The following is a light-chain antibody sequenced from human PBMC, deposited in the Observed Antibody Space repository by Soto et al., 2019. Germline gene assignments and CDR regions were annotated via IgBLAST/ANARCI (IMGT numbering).Light chain of an antibody. CDR3: SSYTTSNTRQIV. CDR2: DVS. J-gene: IGLJ1*01. V-gene: IGLV2-14*03. Sequence: QSALTQPASVSGSPGESINISCTGTSSDVSGYNYVSWYQHHPGKAPKLIIYDVSNRPSGVSNPFSGSKSGNTASLTISGLQPEDESDYYCSSYTTSNTRQIVFGTVTNVTVL. CDR1: SSDVSGYNY.